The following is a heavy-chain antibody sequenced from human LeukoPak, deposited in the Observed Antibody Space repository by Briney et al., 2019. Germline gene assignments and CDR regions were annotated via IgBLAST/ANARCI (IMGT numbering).Heavy chain of an antibody. J-gene: IGHJ4*02. D-gene: IGHD5-12*01. V-gene: IGHV4-61*05. Sequence: PSETLSLTCTVSGDSISSATYYWSWIRQPPGKGLEWIGEIYHSGSTNYNPSLKSRVTISVDKSKNQFSLKLSSVTAADTAVYYCARGVKRGYGTLFDYWGQGTLVTVSS. CDR3: ARGVKRGYGTLFDY. CDR1: GDSISSATYY. CDR2: IYHSGST.